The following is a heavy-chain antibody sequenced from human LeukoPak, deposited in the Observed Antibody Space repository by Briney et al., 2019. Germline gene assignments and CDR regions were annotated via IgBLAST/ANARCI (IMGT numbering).Heavy chain of an antibody. CDR1: EVTVTDNY. CDR3: VRGPRYYDDSGFHYGVFDI. V-gene: IGHV3-53*01. J-gene: IGHJ3*02. CDR2: IYSGGNL. Sequence: PGGSLRLSCAASEVTVTDNYMSWVRQAPGKGLQWVSVIYSGGNLYYADSVKGRFINSRDNSKNTLSLKMNSLTADDTAVYYCVRGPRYYDDSGFHYGVFDIWGQGTLVTVSS. D-gene: IGHD3-16*01.